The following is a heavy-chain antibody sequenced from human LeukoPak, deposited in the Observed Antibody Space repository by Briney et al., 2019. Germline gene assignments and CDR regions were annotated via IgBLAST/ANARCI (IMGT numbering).Heavy chain of an antibody. J-gene: IGHJ4*02. D-gene: IGHD6-6*01. CDR2: ISWNSGSI. Sequence: GGSLRLSCAASGFTFDDYAMHWVRQAPGKGPEWVSGISWNSGSIGYADSVKGRFTISRDNAKNSLYLQMSSLRAEDTALYYCAKLGSSYDDFDYWGQGTLVTVSS. CDR3: AKLGSSYDDFDY. V-gene: IGHV3-9*01. CDR1: GFTFDDYA.